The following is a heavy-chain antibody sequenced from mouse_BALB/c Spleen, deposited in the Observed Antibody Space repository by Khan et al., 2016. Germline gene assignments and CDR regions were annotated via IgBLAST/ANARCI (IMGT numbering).Heavy chain of an antibody. J-gene: IGHJ4*01. D-gene: IGHD1-1*01. CDR1: GYSITSGYY. V-gene: IGHV3-6*02. Sequence: EVQLVESGPGLVKPSQSLSLTCSVTGYSITSGYYWNWIRQFPGNKLEWMGYISYDGSNNYNPSLKNRISITRDTSKNQFFLKMNSVTTEDTATYYCARHYGSSYGGAMDYWGQGTSVTVSS. CDR2: ISYDGSN. CDR3: ARHYGSSYGGAMDY.